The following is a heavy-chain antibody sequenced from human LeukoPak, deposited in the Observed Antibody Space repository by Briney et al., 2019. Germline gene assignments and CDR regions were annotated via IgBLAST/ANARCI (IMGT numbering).Heavy chain of an antibody. Sequence: LRLYCAASGFTFSSYAMGGVRPAPGTGLEWVSAISGSGGSTYYADSVKGRFTISRDNAKNSLYLQMNCLRADDTAVYYCARDRSFRGYFDYWGQGTLVTVSS. J-gene: IGHJ4*02. CDR2: ISGSGGST. CDR3: ARDRSFRGYFDY. D-gene: IGHD3-10*01. V-gene: IGHV3-23*01. CDR1: GFTFSSYA.